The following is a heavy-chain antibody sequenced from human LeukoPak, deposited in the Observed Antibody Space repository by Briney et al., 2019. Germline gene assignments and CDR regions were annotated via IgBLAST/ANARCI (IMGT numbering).Heavy chain of an antibody. D-gene: IGHD4-23*01. CDR2: INYSGST. V-gene: IGHV4-59*08. CDR1: GGSISSHY. Sequence: SETLSLTCTVSGGSISSHYWSWIRQPPGKGLEWIGYINYSGSTSYNPSLKSRVTISIDTSKNQFSLKLNSVTAADTAVYYCARRIDYGGSPFDYWGQGTLVTASS. CDR3: ARRIDYGGSPFDY. J-gene: IGHJ4*02.